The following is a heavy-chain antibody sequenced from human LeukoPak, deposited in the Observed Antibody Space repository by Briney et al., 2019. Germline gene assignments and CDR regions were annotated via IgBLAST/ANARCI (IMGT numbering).Heavy chain of an antibody. D-gene: IGHD6-6*01. CDR3: AREDSSSSGA. CDR2: ISYDGSNK. CDR1: GFTFSSYG. V-gene: IGHV3-30*03. Sequence: GGSLRLSCAASGFTFSSYGMHWVRQAPGKGLEWVAVISYDGSNKYYADSVKGRFTISRDNSKNTLYLQVNSLRAEDTAVYYCAREDSSSSGAWGQGTLVTVSS. J-gene: IGHJ5*02.